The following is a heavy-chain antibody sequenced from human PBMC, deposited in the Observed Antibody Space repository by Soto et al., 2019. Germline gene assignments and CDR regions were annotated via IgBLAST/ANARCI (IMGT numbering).Heavy chain of an antibody. CDR3: TQDGSFGELAVAFHF. J-gene: IGHJ3*01. V-gene: IGHV3-15*07. Sequence: EVQLVESGGGLVKPGGSLRLSCAASGFTFSEAWMNWVRQAPGKGLEWVGRIKSKGGGRAIDYAAPGKGRITISRDDAMDTVYLQINSLKTEVTAVYYCTQDGSFGELAVAFHFWGQGTMVTVSS. CDR1: GFTFSEAW. CDR2: IKSKGGGRAI. D-gene: IGHD3-10*01.